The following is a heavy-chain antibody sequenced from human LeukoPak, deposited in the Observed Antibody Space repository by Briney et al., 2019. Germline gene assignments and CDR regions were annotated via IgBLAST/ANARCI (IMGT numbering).Heavy chain of an antibody. CDR2: ISWNSASI. V-gene: IGHV3-9*01. Sequence: GGSLRLFCAASGFNFADFAMHWVREVPGKGVEWVSGISWNSASIGYADSVKGRFTISRDNAKNSLYLQMNTLRVGDTALYYCAKGLGYYYMDVWGKGTTVTVPS. J-gene: IGHJ6*03. CDR3: AKGLGYYYMDV. CDR1: GFNFADFA.